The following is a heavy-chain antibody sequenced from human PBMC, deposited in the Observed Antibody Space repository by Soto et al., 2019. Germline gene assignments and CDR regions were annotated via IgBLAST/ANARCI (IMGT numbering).Heavy chain of an antibody. V-gene: IGHV3-7*03. CDR2: IGQEESEK. CDR1: GFTFRTYW. Sequence: EVQLVESGGGVVQPGGSLRLSCAASGFTFRTYWMSWVRQAPGKGLEWVASIGQEESEKHYVDSVKGRFTISRDNAKNSLDLQMNSLTVEDTAIYYCATDDSFAYWGQGTLVTVSS. CDR3: ATDDSFAY. J-gene: IGHJ4*02.